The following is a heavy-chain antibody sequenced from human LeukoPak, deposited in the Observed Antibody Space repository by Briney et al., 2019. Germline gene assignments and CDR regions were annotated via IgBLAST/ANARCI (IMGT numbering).Heavy chain of an antibody. J-gene: IGHJ3*02. D-gene: IGHD3-9*01. Sequence: GSLRLSCAASGFTFSSYGMHWVRQAPGKGLEWVAFIRYDGSNKYYADSVKGRFTISRDNSKNTLYLQMNSLRAEDTAVYYCARGFYYDILTGYPFFRAFDIWGQGTMVTVSS. V-gene: IGHV3-30*02. CDR1: GFTFSSYG. CDR2: IRYDGSNK. CDR3: ARGFYYDILTGYPFFRAFDI.